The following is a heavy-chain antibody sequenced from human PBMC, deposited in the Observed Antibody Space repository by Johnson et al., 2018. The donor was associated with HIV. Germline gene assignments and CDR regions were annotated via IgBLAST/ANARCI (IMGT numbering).Heavy chain of an antibody. J-gene: IGHJ3*02. V-gene: IGHV3-30*04. D-gene: IGHD6-13*01. CDR2: ISYDGSNN. Sequence: QVQLVESGGGVVQPGRSLRLSCAASGFTFSSYSMHWVRQAPGKGLEWVAVISYDGSNNYYADSVKRRFTISSDNSKNTLYLLMNSLTAEATAVYYCASEGGVGRAVDIWGQGTMVTVSS. CDR3: ASEGGVGRAVDI. CDR1: GFTFSSYS.